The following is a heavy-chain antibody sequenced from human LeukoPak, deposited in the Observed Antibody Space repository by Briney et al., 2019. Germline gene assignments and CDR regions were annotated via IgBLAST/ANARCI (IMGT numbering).Heavy chain of an antibody. V-gene: IGHV3-23*01. D-gene: IGHD3-22*01. J-gene: IGHJ4*02. Sequence: GGSLRLSCAASGFTFSSYAMSWVRQAPGKGLEWVSAISGSGGSTYYADSVKGRFTISRDNYKNTLYLQMNSLRAEDTAVYYCAQPYYYDSSGRDYWGQGTLVTVSS. CDR3: AQPYYYDSSGRDY. CDR2: ISGSGGST. CDR1: GFTFSSYA.